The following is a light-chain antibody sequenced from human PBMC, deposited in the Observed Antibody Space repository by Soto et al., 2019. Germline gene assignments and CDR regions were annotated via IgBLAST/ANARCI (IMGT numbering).Light chain of an antibody. CDR1: QGISNY. Sequence: DIQVTQSPSSLSASVGDRVTITCRASQGISNYLAWYQQKPGKVPKLLIYAASTLQSGVPSRFSGSGSGTDWARTSRSLHAGDVATCYGREYNSAPLTFGGGTKVDIK. V-gene: IGKV1-27*01. CDR2: AAS. J-gene: IGKJ4*01. CDR3: REYNSAPLT.